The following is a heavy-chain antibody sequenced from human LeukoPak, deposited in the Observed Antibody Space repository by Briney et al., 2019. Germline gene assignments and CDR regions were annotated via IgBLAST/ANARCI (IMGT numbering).Heavy chain of an antibody. Sequence: PSETLSLTCTVSGDSISHHYYNWLRQPPGQGQGWVGFAHNSGNTFYNLSLNSRVTLSVDTSKNQFSLRLTAVTAADTSVYCCARWGESCALLVHAFDMWGQGTLVTVSS. CDR2: AHNSGNT. CDR1: GDSISHHY. V-gene: IGHV4-59*11. CDR3: ARWGESCALLVHAFDM. D-gene: IGHD3-10*01. J-gene: IGHJ3*02.